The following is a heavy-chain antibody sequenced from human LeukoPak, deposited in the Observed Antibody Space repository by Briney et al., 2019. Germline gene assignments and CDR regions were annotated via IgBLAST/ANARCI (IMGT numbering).Heavy chain of an antibody. J-gene: IGHJ4*02. D-gene: IGHD4-17*01. Sequence: ASVKVSCKASGHTFTGYYMHWVRQAPGQGLEWMGWINPNSGGANYAQKFQGRVTMTRDTSISTAYMELSRLRSDDTAVYYCARTGIDDYGDYIGFDYWGQGTLVTVSS. CDR3: ARTGIDDYGDYIGFDY. CDR1: GHTFTGYY. V-gene: IGHV1-2*02. CDR2: INPNSGGA.